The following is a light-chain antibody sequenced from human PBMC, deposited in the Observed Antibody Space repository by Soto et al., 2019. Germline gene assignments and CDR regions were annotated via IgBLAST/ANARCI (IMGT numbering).Light chain of an antibody. CDR1: SSSIGSNA. CDR2: SDD. J-gene: IGLJ3*02. V-gene: IGLV1-44*01. CDR3: AAWGDSVNTWV. Sequence: QSVLTQPPSASGTPGQRVSLSCSGSSSSIGSNAVSWYQHFPGTAPKFHIYSDDQRPSGVPDRFSGSKSGTSDSLAISGLRAEYEADYFCAAWGDSVNTWVFGGGTTVTVL.